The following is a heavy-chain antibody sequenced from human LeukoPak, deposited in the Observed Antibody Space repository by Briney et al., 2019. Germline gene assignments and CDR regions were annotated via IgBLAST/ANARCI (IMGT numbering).Heavy chain of an antibody. J-gene: IGHJ6*02. Sequence: SETLSLTCTGSGGSISSYYWSWIRQPPGKGLEWIGYIYYSGSTNYNPSLKSRVTISVDTSKNQFSLKLSSVTAADTAVYYCARYSSGYPDYYYYGMDVWGQGTTVTVSS. CDR1: GGSISSYY. D-gene: IGHD3-22*01. V-gene: IGHV4-59*01. CDR3: ARYSSGYPDYYYYGMDV. CDR2: IYYSGST.